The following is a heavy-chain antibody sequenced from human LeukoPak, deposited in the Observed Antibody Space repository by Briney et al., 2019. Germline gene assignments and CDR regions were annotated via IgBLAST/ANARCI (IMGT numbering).Heavy chain of an antibody. Sequence: SGPTPAKPTQTLTLTSTFSGFSLSTSEVGVAWIRQPPGKALESIALIYWDDDKLYSPSLESRLTITKDTSKNQVCLTMTNMDPVDTATYYCAHRPLSSSLNYWGQGTLVTVSS. CDR3: AHRPLSSSLNY. D-gene: IGHD6-6*01. CDR2: IYWDDDK. V-gene: IGHV2-5*02. J-gene: IGHJ4*02. CDR1: GFSLSTSEVG.